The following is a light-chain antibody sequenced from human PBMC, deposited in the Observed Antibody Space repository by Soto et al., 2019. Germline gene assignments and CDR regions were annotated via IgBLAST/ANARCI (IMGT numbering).Light chain of an antibody. CDR1: QSIGNR. CDR2: DSS. J-gene: IGKJ1*01. Sequence: IQMTQSPSTLSASVGDRVTFTCRASQSIGNRLAWYQQKPGKAPKFLIYDSSSLQSGVPSRFSGSGSGTEFTFTISRLQPDDFATYYCQQYHTYSPWAFRQGTKVDIK. V-gene: IGKV1-5*01. CDR3: QQYHTYSPWA.